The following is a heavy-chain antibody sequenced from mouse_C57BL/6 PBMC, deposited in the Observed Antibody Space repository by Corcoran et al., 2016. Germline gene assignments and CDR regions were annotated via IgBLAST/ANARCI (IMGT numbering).Heavy chain of an antibody. D-gene: IGHD3-1*01. CDR1: GYTFTTYG. V-gene: IGHV9-3*01. Sequence: QIQLVQSGPELKKTGETVKISCKASGYTFTTYGMSWVKQAPGKGLKWMGWINTYSGVPTYADDFKGRFAFSLEISASTAYLQINNLKNEDTATYFCARTGYTWFAYWGQGTLVTVSS. CDR2: INTYSGVP. J-gene: IGHJ3*01. CDR3: ARTGYTWFAY.